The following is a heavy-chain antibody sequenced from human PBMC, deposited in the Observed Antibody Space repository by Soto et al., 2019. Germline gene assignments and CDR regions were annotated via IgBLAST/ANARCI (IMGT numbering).Heavy chain of an antibody. CDR2: IDWDDDK. CDR1: GFSLSTSGMC. D-gene: IGHD4-4*01. CDR3: ARIRYSNNWDPLFDY. Sequence: QTLTLTCTFSGFSLSTSGMCVSWIRQPPGKALEWLALIDWDDDKYYSTSLKTRLTISKDTSKNQVVLTMTNMDPVDTATYYCARIRYSNNWDPLFDYWGQGTLVTVSS. J-gene: IGHJ4*02. V-gene: IGHV2-70*01.